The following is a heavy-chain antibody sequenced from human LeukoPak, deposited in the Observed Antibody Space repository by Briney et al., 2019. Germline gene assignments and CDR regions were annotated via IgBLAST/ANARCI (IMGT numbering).Heavy chain of an antibody. CDR3: AREPEDSGRYGYSFDY. CDR1: GFSFDDYA. Sequence: GGSLRLSCAASGFSFDDYAMHWVRHAPGKGLEWVSAISWNGNSIVYADSVKGRFTIARDNSKNTLYLQMNSLRAEDTAVYYCAREPEDSGRYGYSFDYWGQGTLVTVSS. CDR2: ISWNGNSI. D-gene: IGHD1-26*01. J-gene: IGHJ4*02. V-gene: IGHV3-9*01.